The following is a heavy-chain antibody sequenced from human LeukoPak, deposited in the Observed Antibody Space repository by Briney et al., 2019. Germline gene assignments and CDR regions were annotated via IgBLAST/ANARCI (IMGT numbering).Heavy chain of an antibody. V-gene: IGHV4-38-2*02. CDR3: ARDWGVSARPGYMDV. CDR2: MYHSGST. Sequence: SETLSLTCTVSGYSIRSGYYWGWIRQPPGKGLEWIGSMYHSGSTYYNPSLRSRVIISVDTSKNQFSLKLSSVTAADTAVYYCARDWGVSARPGYMDVWGKGTTVTVSS. CDR1: GYSIRSGYY. D-gene: IGHD6-6*01. J-gene: IGHJ6*03.